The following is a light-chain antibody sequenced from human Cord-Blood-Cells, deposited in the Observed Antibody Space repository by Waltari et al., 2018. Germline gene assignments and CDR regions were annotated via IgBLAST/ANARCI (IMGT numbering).Light chain of an antibody. V-gene: IGLV2-23*02. CDR3: CSYAGSSTP. CDR2: VVS. Sequence: SVLTQPASELGSHGQSITVSCAGARGDVGIYNLVSWYQQHQAKAPTLMIYVVSKRPSGVSNRFSGSKSGNTASLTISVLQAEDEADYYCCSYAGSSTPFGTGTKVTVL. J-gene: IGLJ1*01. CDR1: RGDVGIYNL.